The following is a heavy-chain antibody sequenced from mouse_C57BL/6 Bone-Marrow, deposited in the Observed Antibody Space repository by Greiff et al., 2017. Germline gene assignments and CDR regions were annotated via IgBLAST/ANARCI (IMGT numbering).Heavy chain of an antibody. D-gene: IGHD2-3*01. J-gene: IGHJ4*01. CDR1: GYTFTSYW. CDR3: SRGDGYYVRCAMDY. CDR2: IDPSDSET. Sequence: QVQLQPPGAELVRPGSSVKLSCQASGYTFTSYWMHWVKQRPIQGLEWIGNIDPSDSETHYNQKFKDKATLTVDKSSSTAYMQLSSLTSEDSAVYYCSRGDGYYVRCAMDYWGQGTSVTVSS. V-gene: IGHV1-52*01.